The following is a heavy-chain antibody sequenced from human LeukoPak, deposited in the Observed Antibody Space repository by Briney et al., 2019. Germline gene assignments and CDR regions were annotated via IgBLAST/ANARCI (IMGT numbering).Heavy chain of an antibody. D-gene: IGHD3-10*01. CDR1: GFTFSSYW. CDR3: ARGARGSGTASDY. V-gene: IGHV3-74*01. CDR2: INSDGSST. Sequence: GGSLRLSCAASGFTFSSYWMHWVRQAPGKGLVWVSRINSDGSSTNYADSVKGRFTISRDNAKNTLHLQMNSLRAEDTAVYYCARGARGSGTASDYWGQGTLVSVSS. J-gene: IGHJ4*02.